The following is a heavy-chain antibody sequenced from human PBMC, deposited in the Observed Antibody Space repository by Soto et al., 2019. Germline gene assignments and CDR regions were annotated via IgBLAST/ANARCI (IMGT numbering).Heavy chain of an antibody. CDR1: GGTFSSNA. D-gene: IGHD3-10*01. J-gene: IGHJ6*02. Sequence: SVKVSCKASGGTFSSNAISWVRQAPGQGLEWMGGIIPIFGTANYAQKFQGRVTITADESTSTAYMELSSLRSEDTAVYYCARDKAGRRFGELLGGMDVWGQGTTVTVS. CDR3: ARDKAGRRFGELLGGMDV. V-gene: IGHV1-69*13. CDR2: IIPIFGTA.